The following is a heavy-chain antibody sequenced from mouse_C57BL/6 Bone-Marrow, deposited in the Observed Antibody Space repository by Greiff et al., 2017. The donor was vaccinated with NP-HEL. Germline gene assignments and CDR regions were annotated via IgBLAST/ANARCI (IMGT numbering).Heavy chain of an antibody. Sequence: QVQLKQSGAELVMPGASVKLSCTASGYTFTSYWMHWVKQRPGQGLEWIGEIDPSDSYTNYTPKFKGKSTLTVDKSSSTAYLHLSSLTSAVSAFYYCARGLYGEDYWGQGASVTVSS. CDR1: GYTFTSYW. CDR2: IDPSDSYT. J-gene: IGHJ4*01. V-gene: IGHV1-69*01. D-gene: IGHD2-13*01. CDR3: ARGLYGEDY.